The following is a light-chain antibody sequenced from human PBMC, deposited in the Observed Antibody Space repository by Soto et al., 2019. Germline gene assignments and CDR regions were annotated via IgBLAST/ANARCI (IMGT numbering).Light chain of an antibody. V-gene: IGKV1-5*01. CDR2: HAS. Sequence: DLQMTQSPSTLSASVGDRVTITCRASQNINTDLAWYQQKPGKVPNLLIYHASSLVTGVPSRFSGSGSGTEFTLTISSLQPDDFAAYYCQQYSTLWTFGQGTKVEIK. J-gene: IGKJ1*01. CDR3: QQYSTLWT. CDR1: QNINTD.